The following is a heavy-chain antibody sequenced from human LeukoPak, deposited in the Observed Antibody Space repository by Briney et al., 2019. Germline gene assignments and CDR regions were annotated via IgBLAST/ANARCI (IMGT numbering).Heavy chain of an antibody. Sequence: SETLSLTCTVSGGSISSYYWSWIRQPPGKGLEWIGYIYYSGSTNYNPSLKSRVTISVDSSKNQFSLKLSSVTAADTAVYYCARAQRYDFWSGYYEGAFDIWGQGTMVTVSS. CDR1: GGSISSYY. J-gene: IGHJ3*02. CDR3: ARAQRYDFWSGYYEGAFDI. CDR2: IYYSGST. V-gene: IGHV4-59*01. D-gene: IGHD3-3*01.